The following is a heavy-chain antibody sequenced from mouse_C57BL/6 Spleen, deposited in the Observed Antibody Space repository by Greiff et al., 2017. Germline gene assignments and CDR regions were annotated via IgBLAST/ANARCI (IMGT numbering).Heavy chain of an antibody. V-gene: IGHV1-82*01. CDR2: IYPGDGDT. D-gene: IGHD1-1*01. Sequence: VQLQQSGPELVKPGASVKISCKASGYAFSSSWMNWVKQRPGKGLEWIGRIYPGDGDTNYNGKFKGKATLTADKSSSTAYMQLSSLTSEYSAVYFCARDYGYYYAMDYWGQGTSVTVSS. CDR1: GYAFSSSW. J-gene: IGHJ4*01. CDR3: ARDYGYYYAMDY.